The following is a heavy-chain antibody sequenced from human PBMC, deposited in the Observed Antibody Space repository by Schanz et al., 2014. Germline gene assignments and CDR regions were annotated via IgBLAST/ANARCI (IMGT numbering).Heavy chain of an antibody. J-gene: IGHJ4*02. V-gene: IGHV3-23*01. CDR2: INGDGSNT. D-gene: IGHD5-18*01. Sequence: EVQLLESGGGLVQPGGSLRLSCSASTFTFDHYAMTWVRQAPGKGLEWVSRINGDGSNTNYADSVKGRFTISRDDAKKSMYLQMNNLRAEDTAVYYCVRVSFADPRLYRGMDRDIDYWGQGTLVTVSS. CDR1: TFTFDHYA. CDR3: VRVSFADPRLYRGMDRDIDY.